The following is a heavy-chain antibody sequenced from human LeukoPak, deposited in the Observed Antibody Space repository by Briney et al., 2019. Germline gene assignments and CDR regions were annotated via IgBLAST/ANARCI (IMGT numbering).Heavy chain of an antibody. J-gene: IGHJ4*02. CDR2: INPNSGGT. V-gene: IGHV1-2*02. Sequence: ASVKVSCKASGYTFTGYYMHWVRQAPGQGLEWMGWINPNSGGTNYAQKFQGRVTMTRDTSISTAHMELSRLRSDDTAVYYCARARGDVRSIRDVGGWHPIDYWGQGTLVTVSS. D-gene: IGHD3-10*02. CDR3: ARARGDVRSIRDVGGWHPIDY. CDR1: GYTFTGYY.